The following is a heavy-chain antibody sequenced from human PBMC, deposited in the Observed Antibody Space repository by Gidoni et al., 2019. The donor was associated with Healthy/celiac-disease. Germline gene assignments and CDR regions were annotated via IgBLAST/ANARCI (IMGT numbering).Heavy chain of an antibody. CDR3: ARSRRGYSYGLGDYGMDV. CDR2: INHSGST. V-gene: IGHV4-34*01. D-gene: IGHD5-18*01. CDR1: GGSFSGYY. J-gene: IGHJ6*02. Sequence: VQLQQWGAGLLKPSETLSLTCAVYGGSFSGYYWSWIRQPPGKGLEWIGEINHSGSTNYNPSLKSRVTISVDTSKNQFSLKLSSVTAADTAVYYCARSRRGYSYGLGDYGMDVWGQGTTVTVSS.